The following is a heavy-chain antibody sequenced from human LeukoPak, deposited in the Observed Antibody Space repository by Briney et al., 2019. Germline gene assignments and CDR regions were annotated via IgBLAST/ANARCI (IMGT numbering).Heavy chain of an antibody. D-gene: IGHD3-10*02. V-gene: IGHV3-48*03. CDR2: ISSSGSTI. CDR3: AELGITMIGGV. J-gene: IGHJ6*04. Sequence: GGSLRLSGAASGFTFSSYEMNWVRQAPGKGLEWVSYISSSGSTIYYADSVKGRFTISRDNAKNSLYLQMNSLRAEDTAVYYCAELGITMIGGVWGKGTTVTISS. CDR1: GFTFSSYE.